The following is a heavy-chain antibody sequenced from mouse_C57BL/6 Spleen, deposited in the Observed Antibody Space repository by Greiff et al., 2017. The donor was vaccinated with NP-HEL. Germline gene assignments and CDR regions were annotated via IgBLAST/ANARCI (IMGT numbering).Heavy chain of an antibody. CDR2: IYPGDGDT. CDR3: ARRYGSSVRYFDV. CDR1: GYAFSSYW. D-gene: IGHD1-1*01. Sequence: VQLQQSGAELVKPGASVKISCKASGYAFSSYWMNWVKQRPGKGLEWIGQIYPGDGDTNYNGKFKGKATLTADKSSSTAYMQLSSLTSEDSAVYFCARRYGSSVRYFDVWGTGTTVTVSS. J-gene: IGHJ1*03. V-gene: IGHV1-80*01.